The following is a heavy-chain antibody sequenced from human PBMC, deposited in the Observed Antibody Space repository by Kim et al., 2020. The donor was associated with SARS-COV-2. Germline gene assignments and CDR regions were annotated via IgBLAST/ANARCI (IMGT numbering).Heavy chain of an antibody. V-gene: IGHV1-69*04. D-gene: IGHD3-22*01. J-gene: IGHJ4*02. Sequence: SVKVSCKASGGTFSSYAISWVRQAPGQGLEWMGRIIPILGIANYAQKFQGRVTITADKSTSTAYMELSSLRSEDTAVYYCARDPMICVYFDYWGQGTLVTVSS. CDR3: ARDPMICVYFDY. CDR2: IIPILGIA. CDR1: GGTFSSYA.